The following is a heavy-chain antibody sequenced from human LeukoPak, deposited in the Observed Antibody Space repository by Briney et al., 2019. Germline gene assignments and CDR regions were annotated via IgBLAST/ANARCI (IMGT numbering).Heavy chain of an antibody. CDR2: IYYSGST. J-gene: IGHJ4*02. V-gene: IGHV4-39*07. D-gene: IGHD2-15*01. CDR3: ARDRGCSGGSCEYYFDY. CDR1: GGSISSSSYY. Sequence: PSETLSLTCTVSGGSISSSSYYWGWIRQPPGKGLEWIGSIYYSGSTYYNPSLKSRVTISVDTSKNQFSLKLSSVTAADTAVYYCARDRGCSGGSCEYYFDYWGQGTLVTVSS.